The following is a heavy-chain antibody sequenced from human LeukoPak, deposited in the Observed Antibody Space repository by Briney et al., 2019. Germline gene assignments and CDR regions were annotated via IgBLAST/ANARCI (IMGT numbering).Heavy chain of an antibody. CDR3: VREGDGGSYGGFDY. Sequence: GGSLRLSCAASGFTFSAFNMNWVRQAPGKGLEWVSSISSSGSNIYYADSVKGRFTISRDNAKNSLYLQMNSLRPEDTAVYYCVREGDGGSYGGFDYWGQGTLVTVSS. D-gene: IGHD1-26*01. CDR1: GFTFSAFN. CDR2: ISSSGSNI. V-gene: IGHV3-21*01. J-gene: IGHJ4*02.